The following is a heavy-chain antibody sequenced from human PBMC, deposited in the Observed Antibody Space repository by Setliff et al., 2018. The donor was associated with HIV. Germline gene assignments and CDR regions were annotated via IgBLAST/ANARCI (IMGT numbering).Heavy chain of an antibody. J-gene: IGHJ3*02. Sequence: GASVKVSCKASGYTFSSYGISWVRQAPGQGVEWMGWISAYNGNTNYAQKLQGRVTMTTDTSTSTAYMELRSLRSDDTAMYYCARGYYNFWSGYYDSRFPNPIDAFDIWGQGTMVTVSS. V-gene: IGHV1-18*01. CDR2: ISAYNGNT. D-gene: IGHD3-3*01. CDR1: GYTFSSYG. CDR3: ARGYYNFWSGYYDSRFPNPIDAFDI.